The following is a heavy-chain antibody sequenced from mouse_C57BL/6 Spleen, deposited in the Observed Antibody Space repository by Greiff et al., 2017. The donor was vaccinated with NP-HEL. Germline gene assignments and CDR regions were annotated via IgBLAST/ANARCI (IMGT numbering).Heavy chain of an antibody. V-gene: IGHV7-3*01. CDR2: IRNKANGYTT. CDR3: GKGGDYDAMDY. CDR1: GFTFTDYY. Sequence: EVQVVESGGGLVQPGGSLSLSCAASGFTFTDYYMSWVRQPPGKALEWLGFIRNKANGYTTEYSASVKGRFTISRDNSQSILYLQMNALRAEDSATYYCGKGGDYDAMDYWGQGTSVTVSS. J-gene: IGHJ4*01.